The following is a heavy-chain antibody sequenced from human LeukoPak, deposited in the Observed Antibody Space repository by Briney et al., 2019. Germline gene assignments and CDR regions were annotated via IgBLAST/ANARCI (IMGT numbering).Heavy chain of an antibody. V-gene: IGHV3-23*01. D-gene: IGHD6-19*01. CDR3: ASPLSVHGSGWYEGYDY. J-gene: IGHJ4*02. CDR2: ISGSGGST. CDR1: GFTFSSYA. Sequence: GGSLRLSCAASGFTFSSYAMSWVRQPPGKGLEWVSSISGSGGSTYYASSVKGRFTISRDNSKNTLYLQMNSLRAEDTAVYYCASPLSVHGSGWYEGYDYWGQGTLVTVSS.